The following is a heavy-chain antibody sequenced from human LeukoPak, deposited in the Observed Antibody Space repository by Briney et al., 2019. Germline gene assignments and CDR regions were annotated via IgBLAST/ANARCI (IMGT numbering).Heavy chain of an antibody. CDR3: AKEKIFGVVIDY. D-gene: IGHD3-3*01. J-gene: IGHJ4*02. CDR2: IRYDGSNK. Sequence: GGSLRLSCAASGFTFSSYGMHWVRQVPGKGLEWVAFIRYDGSNKYYADSVKGRFTISRDNSKNTLYLQMNSLRAEDTAVYYCAKEKIFGVVIDYWGQGTLVTVSS. CDR1: GFTFSSYG. V-gene: IGHV3-30*02.